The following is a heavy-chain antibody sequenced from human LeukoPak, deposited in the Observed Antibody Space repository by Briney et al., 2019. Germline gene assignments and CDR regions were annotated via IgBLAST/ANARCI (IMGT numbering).Heavy chain of an antibody. D-gene: IGHD3-22*01. Sequence: SETLSLTCAVYGGSFSGYYWSWIRQPPGKGLEWIGEINHSGSTNYNPSLKSRITISVDTSKNQFSLKLSSVTAADTAVYYCARMRKGYYDSSGSNWFDPWGQGTLVTVSS. V-gene: IGHV4-34*01. J-gene: IGHJ5*02. CDR2: INHSGST. CDR3: ARMRKGYYDSSGSNWFDP. CDR1: GGSFSGYY.